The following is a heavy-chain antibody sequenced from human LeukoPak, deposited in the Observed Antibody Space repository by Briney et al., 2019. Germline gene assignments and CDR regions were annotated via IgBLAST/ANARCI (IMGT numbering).Heavy chain of an antibody. J-gene: IGHJ4*02. CDR2: ISSSSSNI. V-gene: IGHV3-21*01. CDR1: GFTFDDYG. CDR3: ARCTTGGTFGSLREIKRSREIDY. Sequence: GGSLRLSCAASGFTFDDYGMSWVRQAPGKGLEWVSSISSSSSNIYYADSVKGRFTISRDNAKNSLYLQMNSLRVEDTAVYYCARCTTGGTFGSLREIKRSREIDYWGQGTLVTVSS. D-gene: IGHD1-1*01.